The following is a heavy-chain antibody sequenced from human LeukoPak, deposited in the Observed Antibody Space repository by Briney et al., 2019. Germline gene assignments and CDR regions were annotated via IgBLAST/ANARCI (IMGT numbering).Heavy chain of an antibody. CDR2: INHSGST. J-gene: IGHJ4*02. CDR1: GGSFSGYY. D-gene: IGHD4-17*01. V-gene: IGHV4-34*01. CDR3: ARRRGAYGDCVY. Sequence: SETLSLTCAVYGGSFSGYYWSWIRQPPGKGLEWIGEINHSGSTNYNPSLKSRVTISVDTSKNQFSLKLSSVTAADTAVYYCARRRGAYGDCVYWGQGTLVTVSS.